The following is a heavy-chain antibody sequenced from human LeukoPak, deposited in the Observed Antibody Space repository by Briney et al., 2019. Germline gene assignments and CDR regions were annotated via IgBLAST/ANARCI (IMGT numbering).Heavy chain of an antibody. CDR3: AREGDDEGYCSGGSCYSFDP. D-gene: IGHD2-15*01. CDR2: XXXXGST. CDR1: GGSIXSGGYX. J-gene: IGHJ5*02. Sequence: GGSIXSGGYXWRWVRQHPGKGLEXXXXXXXXGSTYYNPSLKSRITISVDTSKNQFSLKLSSVTAADTAVYYCAREGDDEGYCSGGSCYSFDPWGQGTLVTVSS. V-gene: IGHV4-31*02.